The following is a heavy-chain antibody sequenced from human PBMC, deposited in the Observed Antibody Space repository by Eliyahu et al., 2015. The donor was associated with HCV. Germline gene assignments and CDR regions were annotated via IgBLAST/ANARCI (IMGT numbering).Heavy chain of an antibody. CDR2: ISWNSGSI. V-gene: IGHV3-9*01. CDR1: GFTFXXYA. J-gene: IGHJ5*02. CDR3: AKDRRGAVAGPNWFDP. Sequence: EVQLVESGGGLVQPGRSLRLSCAASGFTFXXYAMHWVRQAPGKGLEWVSGISWNSGSIGYADSVKGRFIISRDNAKNSLYLQMNSLRAEDTALYYCAKDRRGAVAGPNWFDPWGQGTLVTVSS. D-gene: IGHD6-19*01.